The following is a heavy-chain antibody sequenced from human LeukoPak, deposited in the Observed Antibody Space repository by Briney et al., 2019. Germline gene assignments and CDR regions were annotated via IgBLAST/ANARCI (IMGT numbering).Heavy chain of an antibody. CDR2: IYYSGST. D-gene: IGHD2-21*01. Sequence: SSETLSLTCTVSGGSISSYYWSWVRQPPGKGLVWIGYIYYSGSTNYNPSLKSRVTISVDTSKNQFSLKLSSVTAADTAVYYCARRLARGGWFDPWGQGTLVTVSS. J-gene: IGHJ5*02. CDR3: ARRLARGGWFDP. V-gene: IGHV4-59*08. CDR1: GGSISSYY.